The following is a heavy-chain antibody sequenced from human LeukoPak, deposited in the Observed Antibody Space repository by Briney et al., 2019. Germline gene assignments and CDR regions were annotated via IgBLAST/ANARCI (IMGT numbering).Heavy chain of an antibody. Sequence: PGGSLRLSCAAAGFTFSSYGMHWVRQAPGKGLEWEAVIWYDGSNKYYADSVKGRFTISRDNSKNTLYLQMNSLRAEDTAVYYCARSRVFLTWATGAFDIWGQGTMVTVSS. D-gene: IGHD3-9*01. J-gene: IGHJ3*02. CDR2: IWYDGSNK. CDR3: ARSRVFLTWATGAFDI. V-gene: IGHV3-33*01. CDR1: GFTFSSYG.